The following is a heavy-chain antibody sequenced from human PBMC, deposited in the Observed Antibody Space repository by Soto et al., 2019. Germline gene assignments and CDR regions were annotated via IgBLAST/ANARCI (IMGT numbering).Heavy chain of an antibody. D-gene: IGHD1-20*01. CDR1: GGSISSGGYS. CDR3: ARVGITGTY. CDR2: IYHSGST. J-gene: IGHJ4*02. V-gene: IGHV4-30-2*01. Sequence: QLHLQESGSGLLKPSETLSLTCAVSGGSISSGGYSWSWIRQPPGKGLTWIGYIYHSGSTFYNPSLKSRATISVDRSKNQFSLNLSSVTAADTAVYYCARVGITGTYWGQGNLVTV.